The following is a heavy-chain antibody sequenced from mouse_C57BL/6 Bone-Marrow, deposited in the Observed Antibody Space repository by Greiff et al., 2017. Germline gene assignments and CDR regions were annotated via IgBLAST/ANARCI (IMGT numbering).Heavy chain of an antibody. J-gene: IGHJ3*01. V-gene: IGHV5-6*01. D-gene: IGHD4-1*02. CDR3: ARLQLGPWFAY. CDR1: GFTFSSSG. CDR2: ISSGGSYT. Sequence: DVLLVESGGDLVQSGGSLKLSCAASGFTFSSSGMSLVRQTPDKRLEWVATISSGGSYTYYPDSVKGRFTISRDNAKNTLYLQMSSLKAEDTAMYYCARLQLGPWFAYWGQATLVTVSA.